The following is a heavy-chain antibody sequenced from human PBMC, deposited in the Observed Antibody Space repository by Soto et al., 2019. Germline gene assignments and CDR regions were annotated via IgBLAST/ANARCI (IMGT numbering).Heavy chain of an antibody. Sequence: GGSLRLSCAASGFTFSSYAMLWVRQAPGKGLEWVAVISYDGSNKYYADSVKGRFTISRDNSKNTLYLQMNSLRAEDTAVYYCARGYYYDSSGFRVWGQGTTLTVSS. J-gene: IGHJ6*02. CDR1: GFTFSSYA. CDR3: ARGYYYDSSGFRV. V-gene: IGHV3-30-3*01. D-gene: IGHD3-22*01. CDR2: ISYDGSNK.